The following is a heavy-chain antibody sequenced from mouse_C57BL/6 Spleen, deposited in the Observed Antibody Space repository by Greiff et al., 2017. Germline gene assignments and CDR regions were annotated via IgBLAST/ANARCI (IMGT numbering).Heavy chain of an antibody. CDR3: ARRGSSDWYFDV. V-gene: IGHV1-43*01. J-gene: IGHJ1*03. CDR1: GYSFTGYY. Sequence: VQLQQSGPELVKPGASVKISCKASGYSFTGYYMHWVKQSSEKSLEWIGEINPSTGGTSYNQKFKGKATLTVDKSSSTAYMQLKSLTSEDSAVYYCARRGSSDWYFDVWGTGTTVTVSS. CDR2: INPSTGGT. D-gene: IGHD1-1*01.